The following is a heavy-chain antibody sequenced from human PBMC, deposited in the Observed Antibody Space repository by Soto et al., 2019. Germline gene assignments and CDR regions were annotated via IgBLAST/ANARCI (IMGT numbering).Heavy chain of an antibody. CDR2: MNPKSGDK. J-gene: IGHJ5*02. Sequence: QVQLVQSGAEVKKPGASVKVSCKASGYTFSDYYIHWVRQAPGEGLEWMGWMNPKSGDKKYAQKFQGRVTMTRDTSISTAYMELSRLRSDDTAMYYCVRGGTLVGAIEGWFDPWGQGTLVTVSS. CDR1: GYTFSDYY. V-gene: IGHV1-2*02. CDR3: VRGGTLVGAIEGWFDP. D-gene: IGHD1-1*01.